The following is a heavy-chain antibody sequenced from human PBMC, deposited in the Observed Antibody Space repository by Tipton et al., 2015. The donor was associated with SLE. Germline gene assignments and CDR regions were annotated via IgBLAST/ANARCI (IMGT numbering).Heavy chain of an antibody. CDR1: GFTFSSYA. CDR3: AKESGDRPWDMDYYYFMDV. Sequence: SLRLSCVASGFTFSSYAMSWVRQAPGKGLEWVSVSYSSGSRTYYADSVKGRFSTSRDDSKNTVYLQMNSLRAGDTAVYFCAKESGDRPWDMDYYYFMDVCGRGTTVTVSS. D-gene: IGHD2-15*01. J-gene: IGHJ6*03. V-gene: IGHV3-23*03. CDR2: SYSSGSRT.